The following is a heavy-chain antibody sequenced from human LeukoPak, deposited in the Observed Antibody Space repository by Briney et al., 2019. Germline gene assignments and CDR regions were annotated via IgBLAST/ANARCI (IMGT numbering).Heavy chain of an antibody. Sequence: GGSMRLSCAASGFTFSSYAMSWVRQAPGKGLEWVSAISGSGGSTYYADSVKGRFTISRDNSKNTLYLQMNSLRAEDTAVYYCAKDMLAYYYDSSGPYYFDYWGQGTLVTVSS. CDR1: GFTFSSYA. CDR2: ISGSGGST. D-gene: IGHD3-22*01. V-gene: IGHV3-23*01. J-gene: IGHJ4*02. CDR3: AKDMLAYYYDSSGPYYFDY.